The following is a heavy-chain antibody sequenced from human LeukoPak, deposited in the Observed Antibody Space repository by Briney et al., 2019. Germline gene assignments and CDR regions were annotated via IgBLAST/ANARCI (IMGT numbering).Heavy chain of an antibody. CDR2: IRYDGTIE. CDR1: GFAFSSYG. CDR3: AKNAATYYYDSSGYYDHFDY. V-gene: IGHV3-30*02. J-gene: IGHJ4*02. Sequence: GGSLRLSCATSGFAFSSYGMHWVRQAPGKGLEWVGFIRYDGTIEYYADSMKGRFTISRDNSKNTLYLQMNTLRADDTAVYYCAKNAATYYYDSSGYYDHFDYWGQGTLVTASS. D-gene: IGHD3-22*01.